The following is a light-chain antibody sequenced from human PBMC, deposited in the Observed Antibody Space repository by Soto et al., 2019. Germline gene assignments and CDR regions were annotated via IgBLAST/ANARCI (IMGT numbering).Light chain of an antibody. J-gene: IGLJ1*01. CDR3: SSYTAGGTI. CDR1: SGDVGGYYY. CDR2: EVS. Sequence: QSVLTQPAPVSGSPGQSITISCTGTSGDVGGYYYVSWYQQLPGKAPKLMISEVSNRPSGVSNRFSGSKSGNTASLTISGLQAEDEADYYCSSYTAGGTIFGTGTKVTVL. V-gene: IGLV2-14*01.